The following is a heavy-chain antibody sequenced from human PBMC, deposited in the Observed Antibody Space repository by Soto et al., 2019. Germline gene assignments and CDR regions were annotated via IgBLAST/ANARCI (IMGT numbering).Heavy chain of an antibody. Sequence: EVQLVETGGGLIQPGGSLRLSCAASGFTVSSNYMSWVRQAPGKGLEWASVIYSGGSTYYADSVKGRFTISRDNSKNTLYLQMNSLRAEDTAVYYCAREGDYDILTGRPITMGGFDYWGQGTLVTVSS. CDR1: GFTVSSNY. D-gene: IGHD3-9*01. CDR3: AREGDYDILTGRPITMGGFDY. V-gene: IGHV3-53*02. CDR2: IYSGGST. J-gene: IGHJ4*02.